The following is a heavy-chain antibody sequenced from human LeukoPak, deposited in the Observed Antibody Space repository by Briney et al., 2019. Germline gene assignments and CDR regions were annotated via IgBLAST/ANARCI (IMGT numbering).Heavy chain of an antibody. J-gene: IGHJ4*02. V-gene: IGHV1-2*02. Sequence: ASVTVSFTASGYTFTGYYMHWVRQAPGQGLEWMGWINSNSGGTDYAQKFQGRVTMTRDTSISTAYMELSRLRSDDTAVYYCARDLGRGGDYWGQGTLVTVSS. CDR2: INSNSGGT. CDR3: ARDLGRGGDY. CDR1: GYTFTGYY. D-gene: IGHD7-27*01.